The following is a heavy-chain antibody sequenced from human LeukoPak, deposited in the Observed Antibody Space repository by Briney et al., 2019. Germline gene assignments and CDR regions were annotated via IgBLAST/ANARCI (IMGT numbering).Heavy chain of an antibody. CDR2: IKEDGSKK. D-gene: IGHD5-18*01. Sequence: GGSLRLSCTASGFTFRNYWMSWVRQAPGKGLEWVANIKEDGSKKYYVDSVKGRFTISRDNSKDTLYLQKISLRAAEQAVYYCATFPGYSYGSCFDYWGQGPLATVCS. CDR3: ATFPGYSYGSCFDY. J-gene: IGHJ4*02. CDR1: GFTFRNYW. V-gene: IGHV3-7*03.